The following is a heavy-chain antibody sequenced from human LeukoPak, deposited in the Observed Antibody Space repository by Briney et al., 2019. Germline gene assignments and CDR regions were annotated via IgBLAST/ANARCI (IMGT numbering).Heavy chain of an antibody. CDR3: ATPPKGRYYGSGSYRDAFDI. Sequence: ASVKVSCKVSGYTLTELSMHWVRQAPGKGLEWMGGFDPEDGETIYAQKFQGRVTMTEDTSTDTAYMVLSSLRSEDTAVYYCATPPKGRYYGSGSYRDAFDIWGQGTMVTVSS. V-gene: IGHV1-24*01. CDR1: GYTLTELS. J-gene: IGHJ3*02. CDR2: FDPEDGET. D-gene: IGHD3-10*01.